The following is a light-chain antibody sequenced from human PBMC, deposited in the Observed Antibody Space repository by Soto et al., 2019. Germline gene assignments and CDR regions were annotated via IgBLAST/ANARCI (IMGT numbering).Light chain of an antibody. J-gene: IGLJ1*01. V-gene: IGLV1-44*01. CDR3: AAWDDSLNGRYV. Sequence: QSVLTQPPSASGTPGQRVTISCSGSSSNIGSHSVNWYQQVPGSAPKLLIYSNNERPSGVPDRFAGSRSGTSASLTISGLQSEDEADFSCAAWDDSLNGRYVFGTGTKLTVL. CDR1: SSNIGSHS. CDR2: SNN.